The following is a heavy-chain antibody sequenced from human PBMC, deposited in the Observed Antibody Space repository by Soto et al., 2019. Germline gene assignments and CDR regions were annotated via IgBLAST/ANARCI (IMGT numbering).Heavy chain of an antibody. CDR2: ISSSGSTI. D-gene: IGHD6-19*01. Sequence: QAQLVESGGGLVKPGGSLRLSCAASGFTFSDYYMSWIRQAPGKGLEWVSYISSSGSTIYYADSVKGRFTISRDNAKNSLNLQMNSLRAEDTAVYYCARERSRGQYNVAAFDIWGQGTMVTVS. J-gene: IGHJ3*02. V-gene: IGHV3-11*01. CDR3: ARERSRGQYNVAAFDI. CDR1: GFTFSDYY.